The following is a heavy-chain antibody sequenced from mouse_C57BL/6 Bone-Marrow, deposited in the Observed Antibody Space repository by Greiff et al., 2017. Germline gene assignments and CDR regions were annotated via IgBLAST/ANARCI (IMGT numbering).Heavy chain of an antibody. Sequence: QVTLKVCGPGILQSSQTLSLTCSFSGFSLRTSGMGVSWIRQPSGKGLEWLAHIYWDDDKRYNPSLKSRLTISKDTSRNQVFLKITSVDTADTATYYCARPIYYGNYGFAYWGQGTLVTVSA. D-gene: IGHD2-1*01. CDR1: GFSLRTSGMG. V-gene: IGHV8-12*01. CDR3: ARPIYYGNYGFAY. J-gene: IGHJ3*01. CDR2: IYWDDDK.